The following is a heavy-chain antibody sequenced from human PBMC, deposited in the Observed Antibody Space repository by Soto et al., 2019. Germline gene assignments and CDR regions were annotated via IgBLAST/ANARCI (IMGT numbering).Heavy chain of an antibody. J-gene: IGHJ4*02. V-gene: IGHV3-11*01. Sequence: QVHLMESGGGLVKPGGSLRLSCAGSGFTFSDYYMTWIRQAPGKGLEWVSYINTLSSAIYYADSVKGRFTISRDNAKNSLYLQMNSLRAEDTAVYYCARRLQWQLRPLASWGRGTLVTVSS. CDR2: INTLSSAI. CDR3: ARRLQWQLRPLAS. CDR1: GFTFSDYY. D-gene: IGHD6-19*01.